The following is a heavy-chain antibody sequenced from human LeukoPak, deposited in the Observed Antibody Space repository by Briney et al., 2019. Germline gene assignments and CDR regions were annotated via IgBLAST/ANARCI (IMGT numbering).Heavy chain of an antibody. D-gene: IGHD3-10*01. J-gene: IGHJ4*02. V-gene: IGHV3-23*01. CDR2: ISGSGGST. CDR1: GFTFSSYA. CDR3: AKDQGSGITYFDY. Sequence: GGSLRLSCAASGFTFSSYAISWVRQAPGKGLEWVSAISGSGGSTYYADSVKGLFTISRDNSKNTLYLQMSSLRAEDTAVYYCAKDQGSGITYFDYWGQGTLVTVSS.